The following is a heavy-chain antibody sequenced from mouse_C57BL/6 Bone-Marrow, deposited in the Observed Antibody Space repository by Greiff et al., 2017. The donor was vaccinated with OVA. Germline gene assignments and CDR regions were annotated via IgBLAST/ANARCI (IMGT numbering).Heavy chain of an antibody. CDR1: GYTFTSYG. J-gene: IGHJ4*01. D-gene: IGHD2-2*01. CDR3: ARLWLLFYAMDY. Sequence: VKLQESGAELARPGASVKLSCKASGYTFTSYGISWVKQRTGQGLEWIGEIYPRSGNTYYNEKFKGKATLTADKSSSTAYMELRSLTSEDSAVYFCARLWLLFYAMDYWGQGTSVTVSS. CDR2: IYPRSGNT. V-gene: IGHV1-81*01.